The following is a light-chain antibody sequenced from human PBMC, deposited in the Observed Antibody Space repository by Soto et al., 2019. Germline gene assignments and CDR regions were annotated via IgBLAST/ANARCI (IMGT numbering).Light chain of an antibody. CDR3: QQYGSSPPSST. CDR2: GAS. Sequence: EIRMAKSTATLSVSPGEIATVPCRASQSVRNNLAWYQQKPGQAPRLLIYGASNRATDIPDRFSGRGSGTDFTLTISRLEPEDVAVYYCQQYGSSPPSSTFGQGTRLDIK. J-gene: IGKJ5*01. CDR1: QSVRNN. V-gene: IGKV3-20*01.